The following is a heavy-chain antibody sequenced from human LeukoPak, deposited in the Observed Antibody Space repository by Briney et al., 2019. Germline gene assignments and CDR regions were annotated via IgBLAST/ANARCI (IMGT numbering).Heavy chain of an antibody. CDR2: INTNTGNP. CDR3: ARGGDYYDSSGQIPY. Sequence: ASVNVSCKASGYTFTSYAMNWVRQAPGQGLEWMGWINTNTGNPTYAQGFTGRFVFSLDTSVSTAYLQISSLKAEDTAVYYCARGGDYYDSSGQIPYWGQGTLVTVSS. J-gene: IGHJ4*02. CDR1: GYTFTSYA. V-gene: IGHV7-4-1*02. D-gene: IGHD3-22*01.